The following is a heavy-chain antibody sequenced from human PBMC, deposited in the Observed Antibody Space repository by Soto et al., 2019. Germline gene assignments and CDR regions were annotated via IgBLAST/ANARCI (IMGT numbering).Heavy chain of an antibody. CDR3: ARARHCSGGSRQQPRNWFDP. Sequence: QLQLQESGSGLVKPSQTLSLTCAVSGVSISSGGYSWSWIRQPPGKGLEWIGYIYRSGSTYSNPSLKSRVTISVDRSKNQFSQKLSYVTAADTAVYYCARARHCSGGSRQQPRNWFDPWGQRTLVTVSS. D-gene: IGHD2-15*01. CDR1: GVSISSGGYS. J-gene: IGHJ5*02. V-gene: IGHV4-30-2*01. CDR2: IYRSGST.